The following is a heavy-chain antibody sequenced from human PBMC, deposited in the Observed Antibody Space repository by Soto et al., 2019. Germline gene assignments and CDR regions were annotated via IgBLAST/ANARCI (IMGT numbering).Heavy chain of an antibody. V-gene: IGHV4-31*03. CDR3: AGWGNLGYCSSTSCYMDDY. CDR2: IYYSGST. Sequence: PSETLSLTCTVSGGSISSGGYYWSWIRQHPGKGLEWIGYIYYSGSTYYNPSLKSRVTISVDTSKNQFSPKLSSVTAADTAVYYCAGWGNLGYCSSTSCYMDDYWGQGPLVTVSS. D-gene: IGHD2-2*03. J-gene: IGHJ4*02. CDR1: GGSISSGGYY.